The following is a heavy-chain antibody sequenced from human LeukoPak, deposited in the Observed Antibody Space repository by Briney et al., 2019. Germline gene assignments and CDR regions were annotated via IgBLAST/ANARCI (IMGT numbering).Heavy chain of an antibody. CDR3: ARGPVLLWFAKDY. V-gene: IGHV4-34*01. J-gene: IGHJ4*02. CDR2: INHSGST. Sequence: SETLSLTCAVYGGSFSGYYWSWIRQPPGKGLEWIGEINHSGSTNYNPSLKSRVTISIDTSKNQFSLKLSSVTAADTAVYYCARGPVLLWFAKDYWDQGTLVTVSS. D-gene: IGHD3-10*01. CDR1: GGSFSGYY.